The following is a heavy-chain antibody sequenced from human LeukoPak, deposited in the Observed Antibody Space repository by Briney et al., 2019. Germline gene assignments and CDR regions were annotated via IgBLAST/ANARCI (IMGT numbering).Heavy chain of an antibody. J-gene: IGHJ5*02. CDR1: GGSISSSSYY. D-gene: IGHD2-2*02. CDR3: ARSNIVVVPAAITDWFDP. CDR2: IYYSGST. Sequence: SETLSLTCTVPGGSISSSSYYWGWIRQPPGKGLEWIGSIYYSGSTYYNPSLKSRVTISVDTSKNQFSLKLSSVTAADTAVYYCARSNIVVVPAAITDWFDPWGQGTLVTVSS. V-gene: IGHV4-39*01.